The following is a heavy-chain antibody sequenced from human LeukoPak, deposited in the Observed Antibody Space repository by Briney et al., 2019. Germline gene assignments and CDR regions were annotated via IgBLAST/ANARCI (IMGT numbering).Heavy chain of an antibody. CDR2: IRGDGATM. D-gene: IGHD3-16*01. V-gene: IGHV3-23*01. CDR1: GFTFTDYY. CDR3: ARDQFRDYFRGADY. J-gene: IGHJ4*02. Sequence: GGSLRLSCATSGFTFTDYYMSWIRQAPGKGLEWVSAIRGDGATMFYADSVKGRITVSRDNSKNTLYLQFNSLRVDDTAVYYCARDQFRDYFRGADYWGQGTLVTVSS.